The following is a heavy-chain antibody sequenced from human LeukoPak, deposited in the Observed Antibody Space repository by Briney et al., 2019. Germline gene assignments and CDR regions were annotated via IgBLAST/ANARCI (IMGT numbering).Heavy chain of an antibody. CDR3: ARSVAPYNWFDP. J-gene: IGHJ5*02. Sequence: PSETLSLTCTVSGGSISIYYWSWIRQPPGKGLEWIGYIYYSGSTNYNPSLKSRVTISVDTSKNQFSLKLSSVTAADTAVYYCARSVAPYNWFDPWGQGTLVTVSS. CDR1: GGSISIYY. CDR2: IYYSGST. V-gene: IGHV4-59*01.